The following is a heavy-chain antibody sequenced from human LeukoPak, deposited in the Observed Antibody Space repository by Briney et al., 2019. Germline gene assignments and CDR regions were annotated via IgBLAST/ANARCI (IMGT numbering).Heavy chain of an antibody. D-gene: IGHD3-10*01. CDR2: IWYDGSNK. CDR1: GFTFSSYG. J-gene: IGHJ6*03. CDR3: ARCARGVMGYYYMDV. Sequence: GRSLRLSCAASGFTFSSYGMHWVRQAPGKGLEWVAVIWYDGSNKYYADSVKGRFTISRDNSKNTLYLQMNSLRAGDTAVYYCARCARGVMGYYYMDVWGKGTTVTVSS. V-gene: IGHV3-33*01.